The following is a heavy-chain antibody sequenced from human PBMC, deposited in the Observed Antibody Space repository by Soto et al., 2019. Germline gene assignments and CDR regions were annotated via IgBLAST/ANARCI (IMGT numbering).Heavy chain of an antibody. J-gene: IGHJ6*02. CDR1: GFTFTAYA. D-gene: IGHD6-19*01. CDR2: IKQDGSEK. Sequence: GGSLRLSCAASGFTFTAYAMSWVRQAPGKGLEWVANIKQDGSEKYYVDSVKGRFTISRDNAKNSLYLQMNSLRAEDTAVYYCARGAGYSSGWGYYYYYYGMDVWGQGTTVTVSS. CDR3: ARGAGYSSGWGYYYYYYGMDV. V-gene: IGHV3-7*01.